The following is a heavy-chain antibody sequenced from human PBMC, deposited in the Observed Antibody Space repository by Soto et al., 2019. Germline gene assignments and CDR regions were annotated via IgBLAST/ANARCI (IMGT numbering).Heavy chain of an antibody. CDR1: GGTFGIYA. CDR3: ATALGCRSTSCTLDY. V-gene: IGHV1-69*13. Sequence: ASVKVSCKASGGTFGIYAFIWVRQAPGQGLEWMGGIIPVSGAAHYAQKFQGRVTITADESTSTAYMELSSLSSQDTAVYYCATALGCRSTSCTLDYWGQGTRVTVSS. J-gene: IGHJ4*02. D-gene: IGHD2-2*01. CDR2: IIPVSGAA.